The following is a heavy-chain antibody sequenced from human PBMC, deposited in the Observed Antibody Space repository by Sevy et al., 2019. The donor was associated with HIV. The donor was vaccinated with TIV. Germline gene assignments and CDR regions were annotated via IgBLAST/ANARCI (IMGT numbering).Heavy chain of an antibody. Sequence: GGSLRLSCAASGFTFSNVWMSWVRQAPGKGLEWVAHVKSKTDGGTTDYAAPVRGRFTIARDDSKKTPYLQMNSLKTEDTTVYYCTTGGSLFQHWGQGTLVIVSS. V-gene: IGHV3-15*01. D-gene: IGHD3-16*01. CDR3: TTGGSLFQH. CDR1: GFTFSNVW. CDR2: VKSKTDGGTT. J-gene: IGHJ1*01.